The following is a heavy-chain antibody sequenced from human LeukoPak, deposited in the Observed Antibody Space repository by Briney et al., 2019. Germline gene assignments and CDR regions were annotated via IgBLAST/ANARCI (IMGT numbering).Heavy chain of an antibody. CDR3: AREENHIVTTSYYFDH. D-gene: IGHD5-12*01. CDR2: INSDGSST. V-gene: IGHV3-74*01. J-gene: IGHJ4*02. CDR1: GFTFSSYS. Sequence: GSLRLSCAASGFTFSSYSMNWVRQAPRKGLVWVSRINSDGSSTSYADSVKGRFTTSRDNAKNTLYLQMNSLRAEDTAVYYCAREENHIVTTSYYFDHWGQGTLVTVSS.